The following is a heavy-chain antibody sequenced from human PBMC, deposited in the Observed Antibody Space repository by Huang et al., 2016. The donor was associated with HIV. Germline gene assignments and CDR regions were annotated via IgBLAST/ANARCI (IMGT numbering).Heavy chain of an antibody. CDR3: ARGQLGSYGDYDVLY. V-gene: IGHV1-69*13. CDR1: GGTFSKYA. J-gene: IGHJ4*02. D-gene: IGHD4-17*01. CDR2: SIPMVGTP. Sequence: QVQLVQSGAEVKTPGSSVKVSCKASGGTFSKYAFSWVRQAPGQGLVWMGGSIPMVGTPNYARKFQGRVTITADDSTSTTYVEVSSLRSEDTALYYCARGQLGSYGDYDVLYWGQGTLVTVSS.